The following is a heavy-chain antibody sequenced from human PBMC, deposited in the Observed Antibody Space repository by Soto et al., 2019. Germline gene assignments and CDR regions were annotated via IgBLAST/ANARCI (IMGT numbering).Heavy chain of an antibody. CDR2: ISYGGSDK. J-gene: IGHJ5*02. CDR1: GVTVSSFG. CDR3: AKTSGYDYVWGSSGLDP. V-gene: IGHV3-30*18. D-gene: IGHD3-16*01. Sequence: GSLRLSCAACGVTVSSFGMPWVRKTPDKGLQWVAVISYGGSDKYYADSVKGRFTISRDDSTNTMYLQMNSLRPEDTAVYYCAKTSGYDYVWGSSGLDPWGQGTLVTVSS.